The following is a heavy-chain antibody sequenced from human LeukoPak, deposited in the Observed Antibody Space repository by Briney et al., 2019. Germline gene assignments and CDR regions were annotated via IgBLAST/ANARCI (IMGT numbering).Heavy chain of an antibody. Sequence: PSETLSLTCTVSGGSISSYYWSWSRQPPGKGLEGIGYIYYSGTTNYNPSLKSRVTISVDTSKNQFSLKLSSVTAADTAVYYCARGVYIAAAQYGYWGQGTLVTVSS. D-gene: IGHD6-13*01. CDR3: ARGVYIAAAQYGY. J-gene: IGHJ4*02. CDR2: IYYSGTT. CDR1: GGSISSYY. V-gene: IGHV4-59*01.